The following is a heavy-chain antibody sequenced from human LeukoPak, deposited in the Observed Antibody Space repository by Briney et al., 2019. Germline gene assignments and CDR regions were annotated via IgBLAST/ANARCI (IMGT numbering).Heavy chain of an antibody. CDR1: GGSISSHY. J-gene: IGHJ6*03. Sequence: PSETLSLTCTVSGGSISSHYWSWIRQPPGKGLEWIGYIYYSGSTNYNPSLKSRVTISVDTSKNQFSLKLSSVTAADTAVYYCARDLYSSSWYRPYYYYYMDVWGKGTTVTVSS. V-gene: IGHV4-59*11. D-gene: IGHD6-13*01. CDR3: ARDLYSSSWYRPYYYYYMDV. CDR2: IYYSGST.